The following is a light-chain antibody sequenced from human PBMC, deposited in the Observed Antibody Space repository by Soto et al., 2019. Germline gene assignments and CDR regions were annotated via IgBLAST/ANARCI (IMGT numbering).Light chain of an antibody. V-gene: IGKV2-28*01. CDR3: MQGLQTFYT. CDR2: LGF. CDR1: QSLLHSNGYTY. Sequence: DIVMTQSPPSLPVTPGEPASISCRSSQSLLHSNGYTYLDWYLQRPGQSPQLLIYLGFNRASGVPDRFSGSGSGTDFTLKISRVEAEDVGVYYCMQGLQTFYTFGQGTKLEIK. J-gene: IGKJ2*01.